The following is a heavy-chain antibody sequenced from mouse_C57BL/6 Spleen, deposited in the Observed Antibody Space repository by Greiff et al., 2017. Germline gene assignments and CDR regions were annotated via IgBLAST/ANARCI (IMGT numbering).Heavy chain of an antibody. J-gene: IGHJ4*01. V-gene: IGHV1-54*01. CDR3: ARHGSSSAMDY. CDR1: GYAFTNYL. D-gene: IGHD1-1*01. Sequence: QVQLQQSGAELVRPGTSVKVSCKASGYAFTNYLIEWVKQRPGQGLAWIGVINPGSGGTNYNETFKGKATLTADKSSSTAYMQLSSLTSEDSAVYFCARHGSSSAMDYWGQGTSVTVSS. CDR2: INPGSGGT.